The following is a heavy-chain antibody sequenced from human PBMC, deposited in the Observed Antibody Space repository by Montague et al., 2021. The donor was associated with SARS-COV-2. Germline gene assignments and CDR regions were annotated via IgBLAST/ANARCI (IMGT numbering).Heavy chain of an antibody. CDR1: GGSISSSSYY. V-gene: IGHV4-39*07. CDR3: AREGGWLSRGSYYFDY. J-gene: IGHJ4*02. D-gene: IGHD3-22*01. CDR2: IYYSGST. Sequence: SETLSLTCTVSGGSISSSSYYWGWIRQPPGKGLEWIGSIYYSGSTYYNPSLKSRVTISVDTSKNQFSLKLSSVTAADTAVYCCAREGGWLSRGSYYFDYWGQGTLVTVSS.